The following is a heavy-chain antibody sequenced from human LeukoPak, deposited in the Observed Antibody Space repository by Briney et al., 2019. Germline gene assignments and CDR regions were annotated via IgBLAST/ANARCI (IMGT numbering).Heavy chain of an antibody. CDR2: IIPIFGTA. CDR3: ARDGPRVGATSAYAFDI. V-gene: IGHV1-69*13. D-gene: IGHD1-26*01. CDR1: GGTFSSYA. J-gene: IGHJ3*02. Sequence: PVKVSCKASGGTFSSYAISWVRQAPGQGLEWMGGIIPIFGTANYAQKFQGRVTVTADESTSTAYMELSSLRSEDTAVYYCARDGPRVGATSAYAFDIWGQGTMVTVSS.